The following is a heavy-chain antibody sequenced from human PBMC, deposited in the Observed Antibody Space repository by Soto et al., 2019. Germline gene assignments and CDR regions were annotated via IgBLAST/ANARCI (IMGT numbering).Heavy chain of an antibody. D-gene: IGHD6-6*01. Sequence: SVKVSCKASGGTFSSYAISWVRQAPGQGLEWMGGIIPIFGTANYAQKFQGRVTITADESTSTAYMELSSLRSEDTAVYYCARGEIAARPPNYYGMDVWGQGTTVTVSS. CDR2: IIPIFGTA. CDR1: GGTFSSYA. V-gene: IGHV1-69*13. CDR3: ARGEIAARPPNYYGMDV. J-gene: IGHJ6*02.